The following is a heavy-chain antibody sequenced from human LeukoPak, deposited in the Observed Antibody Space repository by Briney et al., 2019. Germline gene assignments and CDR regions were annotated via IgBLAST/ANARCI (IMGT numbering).Heavy chain of an antibody. Sequence: PSETLSLACTVSGGSISSYYWSWIRQPPGKGLEWIGYIYYSGSTNYNPSLKSRVTISVDTSKNQFSLKLSSVTAADTAVYYCARGGQPSGYDGEGIDYWGQGTLVTVSS. CDR1: GGSISSYY. V-gene: IGHV4-59*12. J-gene: IGHJ4*02. D-gene: IGHD5-12*01. CDR3: ARGGQPSGYDGEGIDY. CDR2: IYYSGST.